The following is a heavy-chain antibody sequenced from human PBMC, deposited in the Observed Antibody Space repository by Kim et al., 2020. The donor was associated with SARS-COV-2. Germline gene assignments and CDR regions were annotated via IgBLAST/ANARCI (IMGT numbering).Heavy chain of an antibody. CDR1: GGSISSSSYY. J-gene: IGHJ4*02. V-gene: IGHV4-39*02. D-gene: IGHD3-22*01. CDR3: ARGSGYYGMDFDY. Sequence: SETLSLTCTVTGGSISSSSYYWGWIRQPPGKGLEWIGSVYYTGTTYYSPSLKSRVTISVDTSKNHFSLKLSSVTAEDTAVYYCARGSGYYGMDFDYWGQGTQVTVSS. CDR2: VYYTGTT.